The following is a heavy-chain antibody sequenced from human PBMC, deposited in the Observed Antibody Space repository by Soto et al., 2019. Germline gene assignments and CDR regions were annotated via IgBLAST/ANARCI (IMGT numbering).Heavy chain of an antibody. J-gene: IGHJ4*02. Sequence: HPGGSLRLSCTASGFIVSDTYMSWVRQAPGKGLEWVANIKQDGSEKYYVDSVKGRFTISRDNAENSLYLQMNSLRAEDTAVYYCARVPLPEYSTSLRGYYFDYWGQGTLVTVSS. V-gene: IGHV3-7*01. D-gene: IGHD6-6*01. CDR3: ARVPLPEYSTSLRGYYFDY. CDR2: IKQDGSEK. CDR1: GFIVSDTY.